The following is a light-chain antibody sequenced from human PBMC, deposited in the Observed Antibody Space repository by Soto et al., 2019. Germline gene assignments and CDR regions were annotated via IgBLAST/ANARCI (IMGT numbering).Light chain of an antibody. Sequence: QSVLTQPPPVSGAPGQRVTISCTGSGSNIGACYDVHWYQQLPGTAPKLLIYGNTNRPSGVPDRFSGSKSGTSASLVITALQAEEEADSYCESYDSGLSGFVLGTGTKVT. CDR1: GSNIGACYD. CDR3: ESYDSGLSGFV. CDR2: GNT. J-gene: IGLJ1*01. V-gene: IGLV1-40*01.